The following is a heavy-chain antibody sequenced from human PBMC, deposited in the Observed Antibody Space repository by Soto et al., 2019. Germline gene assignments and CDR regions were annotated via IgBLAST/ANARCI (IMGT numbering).Heavy chain of an antibody. Sequence: QVQLQESGPGLVKPSGTLSLTCAVSGGSISSSNWWSGVRQPPGKGLEWIGEIYHSGSTNYNPSLKRRVTISVDKSKNQFTQKLSSVTDADTAVYSCARVAAAGTYFDYWGQGTLVTVSS. CDR2: IYHSGST. D-gene: IGHD6-13*01. V-gene: IGHV4-4*02. CDR3: ARVAAAGTYFDY. CDR1: GGSISSSNW. J-gene: IGHJ4*02.